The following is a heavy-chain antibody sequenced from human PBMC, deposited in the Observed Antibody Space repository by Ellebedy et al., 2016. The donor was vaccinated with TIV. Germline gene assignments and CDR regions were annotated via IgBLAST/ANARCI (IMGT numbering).Heavy chain of an antibody. CDR1: GYSFTSYW. Sequence: KVSCKGSGYSFTSYWISWVRQMPGKGLEWMGRIDPSDSYTNYSPSFQGHVTISADKSISTAYLQWSSLKASDTAMYYCARAKVGTNWNYLDYWGQGTLVTVSS. CDR2: IDPSDSYT. CDR3: ARAKVGTNWNYLDY. D-gene: IGHD1-1*01. J-gene: IGHJ4*02. V-gene: IGHV5-10-1*01.